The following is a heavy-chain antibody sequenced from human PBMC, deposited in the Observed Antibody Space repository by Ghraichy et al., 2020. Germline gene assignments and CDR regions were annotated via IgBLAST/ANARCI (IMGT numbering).Heavy chain of an antibody. CDR3: ARETINHYNYFDY. V-gene: IGHV4-39*07. Sequence: WIANMETTGTTYYNPSLKSLVTISMDTSKKQFSLKLNDVTAADTALDFCARETINHYNYFDYWGRGILFAVSS. CDR2: METTGTT. J-gene: IGHJ4*02. D-gene: IGHD3-16*01.